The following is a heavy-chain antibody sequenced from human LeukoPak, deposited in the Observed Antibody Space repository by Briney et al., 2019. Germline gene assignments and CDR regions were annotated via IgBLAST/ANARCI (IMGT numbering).Heavy chain of an antibody. D-gene: IGHD1-14*01. CDR2: TYPGDSDT. Sequence: GESVKISCQGSGYGFSIYWIGWVRQMPGKGLEWMGITYPGDSDTRYSPSFQGQVTISADKSINTAYLQWSSLKASDTAMYYCASSRGNRQASDLCGQGTLVTVSS. J-gene: IGHJ3*01. CDR3: ASSRGNRQASDL. V-gene: IGHV5-51*01. CDR1: GYGFSIYW.